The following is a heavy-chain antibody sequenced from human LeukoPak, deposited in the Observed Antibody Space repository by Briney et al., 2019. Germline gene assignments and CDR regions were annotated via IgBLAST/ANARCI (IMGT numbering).Heavy chain of an antibody. CDR1: GFTVSTNY. CDR2: IYSGRDT. V-gene: IGHV3-66*02. Sequence: PGGSLRLSCAASGFTVSTNYMNWVRQAPGKGLEWVSIIYSGRDTYYADSVKGRFTISRDNSKNTLYLQMNSLRAEDTAVYYCTGGPGSTWYSDYWGQGTLVTVSS. CDR3: TGGPGSTWYSDY. D-gene: IGHD6-13*01. J-gene: IGHJ4*02.